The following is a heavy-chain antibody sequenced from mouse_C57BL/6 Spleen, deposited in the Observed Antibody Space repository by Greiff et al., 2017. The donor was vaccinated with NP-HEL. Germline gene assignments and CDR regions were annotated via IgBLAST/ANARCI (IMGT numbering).Heavy chain of an antibody. Sequence: VQLQQSGAELVKPGASVKMSCKASGYTFTSYWITWVKQRPGQGLEWIGDIYPGSGSTNYNEKFKSKATLTVDTSSSTAYMQLSSLTSEDSAVYYCARPLYYGNYGFAYWGQGTLVTVSA. CDR1: GYTFTSYW. V-gene: IGHV1-55*01. D-gene: IGHD2-1*01. CDR2: IYPGSGST. J-gene: IGHJ3*01. CDR3: ARPLYYGNYGFAY.